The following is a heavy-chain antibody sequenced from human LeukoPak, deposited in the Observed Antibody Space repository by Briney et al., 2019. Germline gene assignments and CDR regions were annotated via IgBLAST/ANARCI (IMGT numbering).Heavy chain of an antibody. CDR2: IIPIFGTA. J-gene: IGHJ6*03. CDR3: ARGQRGYYYYMDV. D-gene: IGHD3-10*01. Sequence: GASVKVSCKASGGTFSSYAISWVRQAPGHGLEWMGGIIPIFGTANYAQKFQGRVTITTDESTSTAYMELSSLRSEDRAVYYCARGQRGYYYYMDVWGKGTTVTVSS. V-gene: IGHV1-69*05. CDR1: GGTFSSYA.